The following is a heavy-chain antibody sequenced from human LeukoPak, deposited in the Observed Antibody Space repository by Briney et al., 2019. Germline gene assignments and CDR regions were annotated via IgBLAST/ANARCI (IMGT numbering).Heavy chain of an antibody. CDR3: ARLPRY. CDR2: IYIDGST. V-gene: IGHV3-53*05. CDR1: GVPVSSNF. J-gene: IGHJ4*02. Sequence: GGSLRLSCAASGVPVSSNFMTWVRQAPGEGLEWVSVIYIDGSTYYSDSVKGRFTISRDNSRNTLYLQMNSPRPEDTAVYYCARLPRYWGQGTLVTVSS.